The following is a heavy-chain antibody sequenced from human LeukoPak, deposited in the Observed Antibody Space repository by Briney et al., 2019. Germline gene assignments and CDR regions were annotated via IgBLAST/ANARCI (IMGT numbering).Heavy chain of an antibody. CDR2: FKSKTDGGTI. J-gene: IGHJ4*02. CDR1: GFTFNNAW. Sequence: GGSLRLSCAASGFTFNNAWMNWVRQAPGKGLEWVGRFKSKTDGGTIDYAAPVKGRFTISRDDSKNTLYLQMNSLRAEDTAVYYCARARVFDYWGQGTLVTVSS. CDR3: ARARVFDY. V-gene: IGHV3-15*07.